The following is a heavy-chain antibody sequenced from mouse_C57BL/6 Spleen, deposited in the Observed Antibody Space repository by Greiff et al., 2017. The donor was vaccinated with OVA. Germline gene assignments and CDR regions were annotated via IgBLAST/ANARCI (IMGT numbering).Heavy chain of an antibody. D-gene: IGHD2-4*01. V-gene: IGHV8-8*01. Sequence: QVTLKVSGPGILQPSQTLSLTCSFSGFSLSTFGMGVGWIRQPSGKGLEWLAHIWWDDDKYYNPALKSRLTISKDTSKNQVFLKIANVDTADTATYYCARTPSVYDYDGAWFAYWGQGTLVTVSA. CDR3: ARTPSVYDYDGAWFAY. J-gene: IGHJ3*01. CDR1: GFSLSTFGMG. CDR2: IWWDDDK.